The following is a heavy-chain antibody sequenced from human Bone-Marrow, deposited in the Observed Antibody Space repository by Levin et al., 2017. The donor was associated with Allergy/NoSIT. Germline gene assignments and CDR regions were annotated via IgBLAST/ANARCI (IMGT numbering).Heavy chain of an antibody. J-gene: IGHJ6*02. Sequence: GESLKISCKASGYTFTSYDINWVRQATGQGLEWMGWMNPNSGNTGYAQKFQGRVTMTRNTSISTAYMELSSLRSEDTAVYYCARGKRITIFGVPPDYYGMDVWGQGTTVTVSS. CDR2: MNPNSGNT. V-gene: IGHV1-8*01. CDR3: ARGKRITIFGVPPDYYGMDV. D-gene: IGHD3-3*01. CDR1: GYTFTSYD.